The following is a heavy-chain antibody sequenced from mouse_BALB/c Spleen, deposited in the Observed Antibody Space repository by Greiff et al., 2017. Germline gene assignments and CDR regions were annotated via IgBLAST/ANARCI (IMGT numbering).Heavy chain of an antibody. J-gene: IGHJ4*01. V-gene: IGHV4-1*02. CDR3: ARPEYVNAYGMDY. D-gene: IGHD2-10*02. CDR1: GFDFSRYW. CDR2: INPDSSTI. Sequence: EVQLVESGGGLVQPGGSLKLSCAASGFDFSRYWMSWVRQAPGKGLEWIGEINPDSSTINYTPSLKDKFIISRDNAKNTQYLQMSKVRSEDTALYYGARPEYVNAYGMDYWGQGTSVTVSA.